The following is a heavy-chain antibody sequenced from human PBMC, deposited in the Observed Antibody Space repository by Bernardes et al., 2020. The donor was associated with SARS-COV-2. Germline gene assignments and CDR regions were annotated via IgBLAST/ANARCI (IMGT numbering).Heavy chain of an antibody. V-gene: IGHV3-15*01. CDR1: GFTFSNAW. CDR2: IKSKTDGGTT. J-gene: IGHJ6*03. Sequence: GSLRLSCAASGFTFSNAWMSWVRQAPGKGLEWVGRIKSKTDGGTTDYAAPVKGRFTISRDDSKNTLYLQMNSLKTEDTAVYYCTTDKESIQPRESYYYYYYMDVWGKGTTVTVSS. D-gene: IGHD5-18*01. CDR3: TTDKESIQPRESYYYYYYMDV.